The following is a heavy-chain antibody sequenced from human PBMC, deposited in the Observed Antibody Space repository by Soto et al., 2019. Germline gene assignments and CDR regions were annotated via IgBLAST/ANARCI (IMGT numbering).Heavy chain of an antibody. J-gene: IGHJ6*02. Sequence: GGSLRLSCAASGCTFGNYAMSWVRQAPGQGLEWVSAISGSGDSPNYADSVKGRFTISRDTSKNTLYLQMISPRVEDTGVYYCETRGFCLIPFCHADFYAMDVWGQGTTVTVSS. CDR3: ETRGFCLIPFCHADFYAMDV. V-gene: IGHV3-23*01. CDR1: GCTFGNYA. D-gene: IGHD3-10*01. CDR2: ISGSGDSP.